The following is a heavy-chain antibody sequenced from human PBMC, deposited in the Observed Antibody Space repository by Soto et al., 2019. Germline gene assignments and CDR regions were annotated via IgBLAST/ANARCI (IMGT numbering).Heavy chain of an antibody. D-gene: IGHD3-3*01. CDR1: GFTFSSYG. CDR2: ISYDGSNK. V-gene: IGHV3-30*18. Sequence: GGSLRLSCAASGFTFSSYGMHWVRQAPGKGLEWVAVISYDGSNKYYADSVKGRFTISRDNSKNTLYLQMNSLRAEDTAVYYCAKGYREWSYYFDYWAQGTLDTVS. J-gene: IGHJ4*02. CDR3: AKGYREWSYYFDY.